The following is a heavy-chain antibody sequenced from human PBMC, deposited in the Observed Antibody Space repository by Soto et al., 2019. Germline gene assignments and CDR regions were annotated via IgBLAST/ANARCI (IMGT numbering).Heavy chain of an antibody. J-gene: IGHJ3*02. CDR3: ARPYSSGWPGAFDI. D-gene: IGHD6-19*01. V-gene: IGHV4-39*01. CDR1: GGSISSSSYY. CDR2: IYYSGST. Sequence: PSETLSLTCTVSGGSISSSSYYWGWIRQPPGKGLEWIGSIYYSGSTYYNPSLKSRVTISVDTSKNQFSLKLSSVTAADTAVYYCARPYSSGWPGAFDIWGQGTMVTVSS.